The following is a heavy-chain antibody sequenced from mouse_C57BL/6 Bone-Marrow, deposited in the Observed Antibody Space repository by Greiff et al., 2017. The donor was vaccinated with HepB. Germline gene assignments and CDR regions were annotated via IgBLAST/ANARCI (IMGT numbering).Heavy chain of an antibody. D-gene: IGHD2-1*01. CDR1: GFNIKNTY. V-gene: IGHV14-3*01. Sequence: EVQLQQSVAELVRPGASVKLSCTASGFNIKNTYMHWVKQRPEQGLEWIGRIDPANGNTKYAPNFQGKATITSDTSSNTAYRQLSSQTSEDTAIYYCARWHYYGNYYFDYWGQGTTLTVSS. CDR2: IDPANGNT. CDR3: ARWHYYGNYYFDY. J-gene: IGHJ2*01.